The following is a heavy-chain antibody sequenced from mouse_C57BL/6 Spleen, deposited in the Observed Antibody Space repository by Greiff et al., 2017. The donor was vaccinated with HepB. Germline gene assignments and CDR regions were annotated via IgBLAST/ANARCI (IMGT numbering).Heavy chain of an antibody. J-gene: IGHJ3*01. Sequence: VQLQESGAELVRPGASVKLSCTASGYTFTSYGISWVKQRTGQGLEWIGEIYPRSGNTYYNEKFKGKATLTADKSSSTAYMELRSLTSADAAVYFCARGSGGYYSMFAYWGQGTLVTVSA. CDR3: ARGSGGYYSMFAY. V-gene: IGHV1-81*01. CDR1: GYTFTSYG. CDR2: IYPRSGNT. D-gene: IGHD2-3*01.